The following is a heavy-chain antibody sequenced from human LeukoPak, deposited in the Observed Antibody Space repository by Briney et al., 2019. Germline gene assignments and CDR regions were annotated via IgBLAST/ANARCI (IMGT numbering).Heavy chain of an antibody. Sequence: ASVKVSCKASGYTFTSYDINWVRQATGQGLEWMGWINPNSGNTGYAQKFQGRVTMTRNTSISTAYMELSSLRSEDTAVYYCAREPHYYDILTGNGGVHSFDIWGQGTMVTVSS. CDR1: GYTFTSYD. D-gene: IGHD3-9*01. CDR3: AREPHYYDILTGNGGVHSFDI. CDR2: INPNSGNT. J-gene: IGHJ3*02. V-gene: IGHV1-8*01.